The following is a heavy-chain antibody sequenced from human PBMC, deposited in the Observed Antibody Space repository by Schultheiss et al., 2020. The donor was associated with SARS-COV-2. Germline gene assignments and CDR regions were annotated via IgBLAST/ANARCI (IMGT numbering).Heavy chain of an antibody. V-gene: IGHV3-23*01. J-gene: IGHJ6*03. Sequence: GGSLRLSCAASGFTFSSYAMSWVRQAPGKGLEWVSAISGSGGSTYYADSVKGRFTISRDNAKNSLYLQMNSLRAEDTAVYYCARDDYDYYYYMDVWGKGTTVTVSS. CDR3: ARDDYDYYYYMDV. CDR1: GFTFSSYA. CDR2: ISGSGGST.